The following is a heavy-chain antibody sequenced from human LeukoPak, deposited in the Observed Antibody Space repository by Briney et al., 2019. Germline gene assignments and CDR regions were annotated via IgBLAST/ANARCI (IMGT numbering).Heavy chain of an antibody. V-gene: IGHV3-7*01. CDR2: IKQDGSEK. CDR3: ARAGGTYYGIAFDM. J-gene: IGHJ3*02. Sequence: GGSQRLLCAASGFTFSSYWMSWVRQAPGKGLEWVANIKQDGSEKYYVDSVKGRFTISRDNAKNSLYLQMNSLRGEDTAVYYCARAGGTYYGIAFDMWGQGTMVTVSS. D-gene: IGHD1-26*01. CDR1: GFTFSSYW.